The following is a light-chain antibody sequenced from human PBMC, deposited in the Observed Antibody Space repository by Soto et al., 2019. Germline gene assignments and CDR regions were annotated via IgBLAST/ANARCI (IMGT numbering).Light chain of an antibody. CDR1: QDISNY. CDR3: QQYDNLLALT. J-gene: IGKJ4*01. V-gene: IGKV1-33*01. Sequence: DIQMTQSPSSLSASVGDRVTITCQASQDISNYLNWYQQKPGKAPKLLICDASNLETGVPSRYSGSGSWTDFTFTISSLQPEDIATYYCQQYDNLLALTFGGGTKVEIK. CDR2: DAS.